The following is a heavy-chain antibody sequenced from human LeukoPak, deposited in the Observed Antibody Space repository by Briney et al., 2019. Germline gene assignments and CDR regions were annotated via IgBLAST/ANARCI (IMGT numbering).Heavy chain of an antibody. Sequence: GASVKVSCKASGYTFTDYYMHWVRQAPGKGLEWMGWINPNSGGTNSAQNFQGRVTVTWDTSISTASMELSSLTSDDTAIYYCARDNRRCGSGSYFHYWGQGTLVTVS. CDR2: INPNSGGT. V-gene: IGHV1-2*02. D-gene: IGHD3-10*01. CDR1: GYTFTDYY. CDR3: ARDNRRCGSGSYFHY. J-gene: IGHJ4*02.